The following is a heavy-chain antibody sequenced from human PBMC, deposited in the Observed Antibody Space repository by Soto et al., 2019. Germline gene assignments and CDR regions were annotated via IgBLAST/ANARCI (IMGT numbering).Heavy chain of an antibody. CDR1: GDSVSSSSVT. Sequence: PSQTLSLTCAISGDSVSSSSVTWNWIRQSPSGGLEWLGRTYYRSKWYNDHAESVKSRITINPDTSKNQFSLHLNSVTPEDTAVYYCVRLIGNSWLDFWGQGTLVTVSS. D-gene: IGHD1-26*01. CDR2: TYYRSKWYN. CDR3: VRLIGNSWLDF. J-gene: IGHJ5*01. V-gene: IGHV6-1*01.